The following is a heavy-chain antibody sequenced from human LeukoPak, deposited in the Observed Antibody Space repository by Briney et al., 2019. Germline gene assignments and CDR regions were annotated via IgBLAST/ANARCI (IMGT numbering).Heavy chain of an antibody. CDR3: VRDAPDSSFDY. CDR2: IYHSGST. J-gene: IGHJ4*02. D-gene: IGHD3-22*01. Sequence: PSQTLSLTCAVSGGSISSGGYSWSWIRQPPGKGLEWIGYIYHSGSTYYNPSLKSRVTISVDRSKNQFSLKLSSVTAADTAVYYCVRDAPDSSFDYWGQGTLVTVSS. V-gene: IGHV4-30-2*01. CDR1: GGSISSGGYS.